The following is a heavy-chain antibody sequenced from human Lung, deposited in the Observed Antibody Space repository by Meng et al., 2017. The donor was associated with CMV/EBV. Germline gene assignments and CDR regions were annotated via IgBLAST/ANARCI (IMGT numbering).Heavy chain of an antibody. J-gene: IGHJ1*01. V-gene: IGHV3-15*01. CDR1: GIIFRNAW. Sequence: GESLKISCAAPGIIFRNAWMTWVRQVPGEGPEWGCRIKSIFDGATSDYAAPVKGRFIISRDDSKNTLYLQMNSLKTEDTGVYYCTKDPPYAGGRFSVLWGQGTLVTVSS. CDR2: IKSIFDGATS. CDR3: TKDPPYAGGRFSVL. D-gene: IGHD3-16*01.